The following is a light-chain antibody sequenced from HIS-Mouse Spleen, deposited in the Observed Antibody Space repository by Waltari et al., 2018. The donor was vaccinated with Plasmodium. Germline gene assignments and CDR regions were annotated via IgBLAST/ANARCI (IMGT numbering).Light chain of an antibody. CDR1: SSNIGSNT. J-gene: IGLJ1*01. Sequence: QSVLTQPPSASGTPGQRVTISCSGSSSNIGSNTVNWYQQIPGTATKLLIYSNNQRPSGGPDRFSGSKSGTSASLAISGLQSEDEADYYCAAWDDSLNGYGFGTGTKVTVL. CDR2: SNN. V-gene: IGLV1-44*01. CDR3: AAWDDSLNGYG.